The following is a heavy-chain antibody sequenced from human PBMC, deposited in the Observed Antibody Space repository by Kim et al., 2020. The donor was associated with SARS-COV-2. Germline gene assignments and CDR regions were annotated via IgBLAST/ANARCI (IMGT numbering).Heavy chain of an antibody. J-gene: IGHJ6*01. Sequence: SETLSLTCTVSGASLTHYWWSWVRQSPGKGLEWIGYVHYTGSTTYNPSLESRVTISIETSMNAFSLKLTSVNSADTAVYFCATSTGSYPLGFYYNGIDV. CDR2: VHYTGST. CDR3: ATSTGSYPLGFYYNGIDV. D-gene: IGHD1-26*01. CDR1: GASLTHYW. V-gene: IGHV4-59*13.